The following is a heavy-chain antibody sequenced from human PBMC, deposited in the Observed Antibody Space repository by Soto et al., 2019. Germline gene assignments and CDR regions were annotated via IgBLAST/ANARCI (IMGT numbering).Heavy chain of an antibody. D-gene: IGHD6-13*01. CDR2: IYPGDSDT. CDR3: ARHSGVAEDGTH. CDR1: GYSFTTNW. V-gene: IGHV5-51*01. Sequence: GESLKISCKGSGYSFTTNWIGWVRQMPGKGLEWMGVIYPGDSDTRYSPSFQGQVAISADKSINTAYLQWSSLKASDTAMYYCARHSGVAEDGTHWGQGTLVTVSS. J-gene: IGHJ1*01.